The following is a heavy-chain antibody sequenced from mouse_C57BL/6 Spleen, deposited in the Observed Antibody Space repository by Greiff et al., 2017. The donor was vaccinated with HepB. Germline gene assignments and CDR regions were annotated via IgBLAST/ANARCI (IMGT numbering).Heavy chain of an antibody. V-gene: IGHV1-53*01. Sequence: QVQLQQPGTELVKPGASVKLSCKASGYTFTSYWMHWVKQRPGQGLEWIGNINPSNGGTNYNEKFKSKATLTVDKSSSTAYMQLSSLTSEDSAVYYCARSSITTVVARSYMDYWGQGTSVTVSS. CDR2: INPSNGGT. J-gene: IGHJ4*01. CDR3: ARSSITTVVARSYMDY. D-gene: IGHD1-1*01. CDR1: GYTFTSYW.